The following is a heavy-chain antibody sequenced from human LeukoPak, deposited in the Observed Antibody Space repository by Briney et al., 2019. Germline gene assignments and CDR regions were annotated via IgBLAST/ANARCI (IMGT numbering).Heavy chain of an antibody. Sequence: SETLSLTCTVSGGSISSYYWCWIRQPPGKGLEWIGYIYYSGSTNYNPSLKSRVTISVDTSKNQFSLKLSSVTAADTAVYYCARDPYYEDAFDIWGQGTMVTVSS. CDR2: IYYSGST. CDR3: ARDPYYEDAFDI. CDR1: GGSISSYY. V-gene: IGHV4-59*01. D-gene: IGHD3-3*01. J-gene: IGHJ3*02.